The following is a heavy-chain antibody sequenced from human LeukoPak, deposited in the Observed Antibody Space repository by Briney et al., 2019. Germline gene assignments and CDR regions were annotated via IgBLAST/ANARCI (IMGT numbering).Heavy chain of an antibody. CDR1: GFTSTNSR. CDR3: ARDTDGSLDY. CDR2: IKQDGSTR. V-gene: IGHV3-7*01. Sequence: RGSLRLSCAAPGFTSTNSRMASVRQAPGKGLEWGANIKQDGSTRHYVESLKGRFTISRDNPKNSLYLQMSSLRADDTAVYYCARDTDGSLDYWGQGILVTVAS. J-gene: IGHJ4*02. D-gene: IGHD1-26*01.